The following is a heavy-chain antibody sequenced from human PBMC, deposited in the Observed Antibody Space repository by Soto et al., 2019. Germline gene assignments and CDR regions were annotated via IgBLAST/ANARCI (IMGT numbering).Heavy chain of an antibody. CDR2: ISYDGSNK. CDR1: GFTFSSYG. CDR3: AKENIVDPGAFDI. D-gene: IGHD5-12*01. J-gene: IGHJ3*02. V-gene: IGHV3-30*18. Sequence: GGSLRLSCAASGFTFSSYGMHRVRQVPGKGLEWVAVISYDGSNKYYADSVKGRFTISRDNSKNTLYLQMNSLRAEDMAVYYCAKENIVDPGAFDIWGQGTMVTVS.